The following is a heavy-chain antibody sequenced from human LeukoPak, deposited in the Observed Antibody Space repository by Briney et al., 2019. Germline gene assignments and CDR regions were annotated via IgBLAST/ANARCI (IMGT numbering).Heavy chain of an antibody. D-gene: IGHD1/OR15-1a*01. CDR1: GGSISSYY. V-gene: IGHV4-4*07. Sequence: TPSETLSLTCTVSGGSISSYYWSWIRQPAGKGLEWIGRIYTSGSTNYNPSLKSRVTMSVDTSKNQFSLKLSSVAAADTAVYYCAQGTYSNWLDPWGQGTLVTVSS. J-gene: IGHJ5*02. CDR2: IYTSGST. CDR3: AQGTYSNWLDP.